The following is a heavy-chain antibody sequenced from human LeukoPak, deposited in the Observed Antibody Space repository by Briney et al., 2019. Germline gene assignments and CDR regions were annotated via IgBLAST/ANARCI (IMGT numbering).Heavy chain of an antibody. CDR3: AKENPVGGTNYFDY. Sequence: GGSLRPSCAASGFTFSSYAMSWARQAPGKGLEWVSIISGSGDNTYYADSMKGRLTISRDNSKNTLYLQMNSLRAEDTAVYYCAKENPVGGTNYFDYWGQGTLVTVAS. CDR1: GFTFSSYA. CDR2: ISGSGDNT. J-gene: IGHJ4*02. D-gene: IGHD1-26*01. V-gene: IGHV3-23*01.